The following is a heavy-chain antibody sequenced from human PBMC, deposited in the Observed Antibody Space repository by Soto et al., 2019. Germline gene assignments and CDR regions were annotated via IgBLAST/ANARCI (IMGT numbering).Heavy chain of an antibody. CDR2: IKQDGSEK. CDR1: GFTFSSYW. CDR3: ARDGYYGSGYYYYYYGMDV. V-gene: IGHV3-7*01. D-gene: IGHD3-10*01. J-gene: IGHJ6*02. Sequence: EVQLVESGGGLVQPGGSLRLSCAASGFTFSSYWMSWVRQAPGKGLEWVANIKQDGSEKYYMDSVKGRFTISRDNAKNSLYLQMNSLRAEDTAVYYCARDGYYGSGYYYYYYGMDVWGQGTTVTVSS.